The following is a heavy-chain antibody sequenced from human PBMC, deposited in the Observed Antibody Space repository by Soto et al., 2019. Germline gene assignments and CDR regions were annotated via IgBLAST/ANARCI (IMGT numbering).Heavy chain of an antibody. V-gene: IGHV1-2*02. CDR3: ANIAAAGTWTHQASPYY. J-gene: IGHJ4*02. Sequence: ASVKVSCKASGYTFTGYYMHWVRQAPGQGLEWMGWINPNSGGTNYAQKFQGRVTMTRDTSISTAYMELSRLRSDDTAVYYCANIAAAGTWTHQASPYYWSQGTLVTVSS. D-gene: IGHD6-13*01. CDR1: GYTFTGYY. CDR2: INPNSGGT.